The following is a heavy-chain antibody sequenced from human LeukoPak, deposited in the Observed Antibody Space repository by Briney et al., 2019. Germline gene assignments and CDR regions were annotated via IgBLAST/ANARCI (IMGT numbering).Heavy chain of an antibody. CDR2: IGAYSGDT. CDR1: NSTFSG. V-gene: IGHV1-18*01. CDR3: ARDGTSYYESSGHDS. Sequence: ASVKVSCKASNSTFSGMSWVRQAPGQGLEWMGWIGAYSGDTHYAQKVQDRVTLTADTSTNTAFMELRSLTSDDTAIYYCARDGTSYYESSGHDSWGQGTLVTVTS. J-gene: IGHJ4*02. D-gene: IGHD3-22*01.